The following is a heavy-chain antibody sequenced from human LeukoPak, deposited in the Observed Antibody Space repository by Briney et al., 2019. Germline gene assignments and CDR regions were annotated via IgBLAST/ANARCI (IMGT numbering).Heavy chain of an antibody. V-gene: IGHV4-59*01. Sequence: PSETLSLTCTVSGASINNNFYWSWIRQPPGKGLEWLGCIHYSGSTNYNPSLMSRVTISRDTSKNQFSLKLNSVTAADTAVYCCARGRVVGADWGQGTLVTVSS. J-gene: IGHJ4*02. CDR3: ARGRVVGAD. CDR1: GASINNNFY. CDR2: IHYSGST. D-gene: IGHD2-15*01.